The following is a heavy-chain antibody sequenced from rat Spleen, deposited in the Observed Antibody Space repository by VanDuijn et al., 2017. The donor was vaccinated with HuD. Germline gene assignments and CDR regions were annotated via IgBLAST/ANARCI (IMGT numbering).Heavy chain of an antibody. J-gene: IGHJ3*01. Sequence: EVQLVESGGGLVQPGRSMSLSCATSGFIFSNYYMVWVRQAPTKGLEWVASITTGGDTYYPDSVKGRFTISRDVEKSTLYLQMNSLRSEDTATYYCSRGLGPHWFAYWGQGILVTVSS. V-gene: IGHV5-25*01. CDR1: GFIFSNYY. D-gene: IGHD4-6*01. CDR3: SRGLGPHWFAY. CDR2: ITTGGDT.